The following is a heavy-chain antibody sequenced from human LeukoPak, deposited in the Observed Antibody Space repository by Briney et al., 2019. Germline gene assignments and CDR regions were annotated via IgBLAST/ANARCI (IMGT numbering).Heavy chain of an antibody. V-gene: IGHV6-1*01. CDR1: GDTVSGNIAA. D-gene: IGHD3-16*02. J-gene: IGHJ5*01. Sequence: SETLSLTCAISGDTVSGNIAAWNCIRQSPWRGLVWLGSSYYRSKWTTPSAVYVKSRVTITPDTSKNQFSLQLNSVTPEDTAVYYCARGQGWGKVISAFDGWGHRTLVT. CDR2: SYYRSKWTT. CDR3: ARGQGWGKVISAFDG.